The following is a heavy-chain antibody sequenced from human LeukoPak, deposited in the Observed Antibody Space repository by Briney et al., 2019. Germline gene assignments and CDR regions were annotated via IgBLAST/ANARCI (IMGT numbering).Heavy chain of an antibody. D-gene: IGHD1-14*01. J-gene: IGHJ2*01. V-gene: IGHV3-30*18. CDR1: GFTFSSYG. CDR2: ISYDGSNK. Sequence: PGRSLRLSCAASGFTFSSYGMHWVRQAPGKGLEWVAVISYDGSNKYYADSVKGRFTISRDNSKNTLYLQMNSLRAEDTAVYYCAKDAPRMTLYWYFDLWGRGTLVTVSS. CDR3: AKDAPRMTLYWYFDL.